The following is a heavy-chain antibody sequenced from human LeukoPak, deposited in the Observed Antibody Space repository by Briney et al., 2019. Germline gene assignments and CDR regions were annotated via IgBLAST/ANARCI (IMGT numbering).Heavy chain of an antibody. CDR2: ISSSSSYI. D-gene: IGHD2-21*02. Sequence: PGRSLRLSCAASGFTFSSYAMSWVRQAPGKGLEWVSSISSSSSYIYYADSVKGRFTISRDNAKNSLYLQMNSLRAEDTAVYYCARDQVVTAILDAFDIWGQGTMVTVSS. V-gene: IGHV3-21*01. CDR1: GFTFSSYA. CDR3: ARDQVVTAILDAFDI. J-gene: IGHJ3*02.